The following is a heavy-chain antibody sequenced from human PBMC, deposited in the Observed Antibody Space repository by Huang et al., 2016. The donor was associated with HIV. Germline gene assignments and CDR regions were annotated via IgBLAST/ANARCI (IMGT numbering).Heavy chain of an antibody. J-gene: IGHJ4*02. D-gene: IGHD1-26*01. CDR2: ISWNSANI. Sequence: EVQLVESGGNLIQTGGSLRLACAASGFRFDNSAMYWVREAPGKGREWVSSISWNSANIAYGYSVKGRFTISRDNARNSLYLQMNSLRPDDTALYYCVKGDIVGTANFFDYWGQGTQVSVSS. CDR1: GFRFDNSA. CDR3: VKGDIVGTANFFDY. V-gene: IGHV3-9*01.